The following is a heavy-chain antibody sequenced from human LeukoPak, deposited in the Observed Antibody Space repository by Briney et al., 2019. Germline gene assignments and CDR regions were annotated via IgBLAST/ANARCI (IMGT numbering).Heavy chain of an antibody. D-gene: IGHD1-20*01. V-gene: IGHV4-39*01. Sequence: AETLSLTCTVSGDSISRSSDYRGWIRQPPGKGLEWIGSIYYSGSTYYNPSLKSRVTISVDTSKNQFSLKLSSVTAADTAVYYCARRITGTTSDSFDYWGQGTLVTVSS. CDR1: GDSISRSSDY. J-gene: IGHJ4*02. CDR2: IYYSGST. CDR3: ARRITGTTSDSFDY.